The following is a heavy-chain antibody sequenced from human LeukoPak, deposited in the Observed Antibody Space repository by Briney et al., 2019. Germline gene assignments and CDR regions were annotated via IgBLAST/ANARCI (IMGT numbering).Heavy chain of an antibody. V-gene: IGHV1-46*01. Sequence: ASVKVSCKASGYTFTSYYMHWVRQAPGQGLEWMGIINPSGGSTSYAQKFQGRVTMTRDTSTSTVYMELSRLRSEDTAVYYCAKAFWSGYFGLNWFDPWGQGTLVTVSS. CDR1: GYTFTSYY. CDR3: AKAFWSGYFGLNWFDP. CDR2: INPSGGST. D-gene: IGHD3-3*01. J-gene: IGHJ5*02.